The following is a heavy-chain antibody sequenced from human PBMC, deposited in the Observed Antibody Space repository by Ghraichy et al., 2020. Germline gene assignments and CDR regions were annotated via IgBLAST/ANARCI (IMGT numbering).Heavy chain of an antibody. V-gene: IGHV4-4*07. J-gene: IGHJ4*02. CDR2: IYTSGSSGST. D-gene: IGHD6-19*01. CDR3: ARSRASYTSGWSYYFDY. Sequence: SETLSLTCTVSGGSISSYYWSWIRKPAGKGLEWIGRIYTSGSSGSTNYSPSLKSRVTMSVDTSKNQFSLRLRSVTAADTAIYYCARSRASYTSGWSYYFDYWGQGTLVTVSS. CDR1: GGSISSYY.